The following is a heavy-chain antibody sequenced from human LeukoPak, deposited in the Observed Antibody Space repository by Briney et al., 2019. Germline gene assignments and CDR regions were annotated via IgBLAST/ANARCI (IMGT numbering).Heavy chain of an antibody. D-gene: IGHD4-17*01. CDR2: IYYSGST. CDR3: ARLTVTGGPPYYYYYGMDV. J-gene: IGHJ6*02. Sequence: PSETLSLTRTVSGGSISSSSYYWGWIRQPPGKGLEWIGSIYYSGSTYYNPSLKSRVTISVDTSKNQFSLKLSSVTAADTAVYYCARLTVTGGPPYYYYYGMDVWGQGTTVTVSS. V-gene: IGHV4-39*01. CDR1: GGSISSSSYY.